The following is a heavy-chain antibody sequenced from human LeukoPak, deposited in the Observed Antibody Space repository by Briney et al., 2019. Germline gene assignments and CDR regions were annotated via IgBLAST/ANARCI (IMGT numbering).Heavy chain of an antibody. CDR2: ISGSCSGS. CDR1: GFTFSSYD. J-gene: IGHJ4*01. V-gene: IGHV3-23*01. D-gene: IGHD6-25*01. Sequence: GGSLRLFCGASGFTFSSYDVSWVRQAPGKGRVWVTDISGSCSGSYYADSAKGRVTVSRDNSKNTVFLHMDSLSSEDTAVYYCAKQPDCSSESQCFD. CDR3: AKQPDCSSESQCFD.